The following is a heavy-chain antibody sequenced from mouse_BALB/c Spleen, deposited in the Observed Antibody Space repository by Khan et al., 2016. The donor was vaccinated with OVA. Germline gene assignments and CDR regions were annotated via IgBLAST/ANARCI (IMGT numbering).Heavy chain of an antibody. V-gene: IGHV5-6-5*01. CDR1: GFTFSSYA. CDR2: IGSGGST. Sequence: EVELVESGGGLVKPGGSLKLSCAASGFTFSSYAMSWVRQTPEKRLEWVASIGSGGSTYYPDSVKGRFTISRDNARNILYLQMSSLRSEDTDMYYCARGYGSSGVDYWGQGTTLTVSS. CDR3: ARGYGSSGVDY. D-gene: IGHD1-1*01. J-gene: IGHJ2*01.